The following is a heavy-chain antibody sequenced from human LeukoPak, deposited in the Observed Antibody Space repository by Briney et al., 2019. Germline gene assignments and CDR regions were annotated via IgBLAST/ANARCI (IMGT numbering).Heavy chain of an antibody. D-gene: IGHD5-18*01. CDR2: TNPYSGGT. CDR1: GYTFKDYY. Sequence: ASVKVSCKTSGYTFKDYYIHWVRQAPGQGLEWMGWTNPYSGGTSYARKFLGRVTMTRDTSISTAYMELSRLRSDDTAVYYCARGATSQLWPGDYWGQGTLVTVSS. J-gene: IGHJ4*02. V-gene: IGHV1-2*02. CDR3: ARGATSQLWPGDY.